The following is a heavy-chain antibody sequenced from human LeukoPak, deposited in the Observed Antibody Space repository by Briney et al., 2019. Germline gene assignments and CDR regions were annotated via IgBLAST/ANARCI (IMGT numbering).Heavy chain of an antibody. CDR1: GFTFDDYA. Sequence: GGSLRLSCAASGFTFDDYAMHWVRQAPGKGLEWVSGISWNSGSIGYADSVKGRFTISRDNAKNSLYLQMNSLRAEDTALYYCAKDSHTTFGVVSWFDPWGQGTLVTVSS. J-gene: IGHJ5*02. V-gene: IGHV3-9*01. CDR2: ISWNSGSI. CDR3: AKDSHTTFGVVSWFDP. D-gene: IGHD3-3*01.